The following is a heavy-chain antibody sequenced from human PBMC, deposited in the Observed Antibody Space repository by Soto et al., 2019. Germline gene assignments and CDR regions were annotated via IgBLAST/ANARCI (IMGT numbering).Heavy chain of an antibody. CDR2: ISYDGSNK. CDR3: ARGVVPGAWGGYYGMDV. J-gene: IGHJ6*02. Sequence: GGSLRLSCAASGFTFSSYAMHWVRQAPGKGLEWVAVISYDGSNKYYADSVKGRFTISRDNSKNTLYLQMNSLRAEDTAVYYCARGVVPGAWGGYYGMDVRGQGTTVTGS. CDR1: GFTFSSYA. D-gene: IGHD2-2*01. V-gene: IGHV3-30-3*01.